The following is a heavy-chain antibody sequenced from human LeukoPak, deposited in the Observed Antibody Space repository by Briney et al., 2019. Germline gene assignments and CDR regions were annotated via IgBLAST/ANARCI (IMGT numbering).Heavy chain of an antibody. V-gene: IGHV3-23*01. J-gene: IGHJ4*02. Sequence: GGSLRLSCAASGFTFSSYEMNWVRQAPGKGLEWVSAISGSGGSTYYADSVKGRFTISRDNSKNTLYLQMNSLRAEDTAVYYCARVPYYYDSSGYYAPFDYWGQGTLVTVSS. CDR3: ARVPYYYDSSGYYAPFDY. CDR2: ISGSGGST. CDR1: GFTFSSYE. D-gene: IGHD3-22*01.